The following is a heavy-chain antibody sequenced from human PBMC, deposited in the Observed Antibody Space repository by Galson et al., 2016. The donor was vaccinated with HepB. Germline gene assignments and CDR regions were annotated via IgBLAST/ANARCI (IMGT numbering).Heavy chain of an antibody. J-gene: IGHJ4*02. Sequence: SVKVSCKASGRSFSSCAISWVRQAPGQGLEWMGGIIPFFVTANYAQKFQGRVTITADESTSTAYMELSRLRSEDTAVLYCAFALSGYFDYWGQGTLVTVSS. CDR1: GRSFSSCA. CDR3: AFALSGYFDY. CDR2: IIPFFVTA. V-gene: IGHV1-69*13. D-gene: IGHD6-19*01.